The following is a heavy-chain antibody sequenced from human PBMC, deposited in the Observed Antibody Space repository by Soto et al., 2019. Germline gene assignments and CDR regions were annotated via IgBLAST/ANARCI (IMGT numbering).Heavy chain of an antibody. D-gene: IGHD1-26*01. CDR2: IYYSGTT. V-gene: IGHV4-59*01. J-gene: IGHJ3*02. CDR3: ARGRGGTYDAFDI. Sequence: FVTRSLTCPVAAGSSSTYFWSWLRQPPGKGLEWIGYIYYSGTTNYNPSLKSRVTILLDTSKNQFSLRLSSVTAADTAVYYCARGRGGTYDAFDIWGQGTLVTVSS. CDR1: AGSSSTYF.